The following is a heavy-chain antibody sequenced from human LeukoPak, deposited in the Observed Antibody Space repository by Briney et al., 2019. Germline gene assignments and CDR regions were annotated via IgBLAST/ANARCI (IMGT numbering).Heavy chain of an antibody. CDR3: ARHREDIVVAPFDY. J-gene: IGHJ4*02. D-gene: IGHD2-2*01. Sequence: SETLSLTCTVSVGSISCSSYYWGWIRQPPGKGLEWFGSIYYSGNTYYNPSLKSRVTISVDKSKNQFYLGLSSVTAADTAVYYCARHREDIVVAPFDYWGQETLVTVPS. V-gene: IGHV4-39*01. CDR1: VGSISCSSYY. CDR2: IYYSGNT.